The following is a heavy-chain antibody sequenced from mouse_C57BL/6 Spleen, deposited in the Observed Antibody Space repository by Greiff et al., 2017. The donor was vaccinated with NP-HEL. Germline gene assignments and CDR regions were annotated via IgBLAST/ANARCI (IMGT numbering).Heavy chain of an antibody. D-gene: IGHD1-1*01. CDR3: AREGYYYGSSFDY. V-gene: IGHV3-6*01. Sequence: EVKLLESGPGLVKPSQSLSLTCSVTGYSITSGYYWNWIRQFPGNKLEWMGYISYDGSNNYNPSLKNRISITRDTSKNQFFLKLNSVTTEDTATYYCAREGYYYGSSFDYWGQGTTLTVSS. CDR1: GYSITSGYY. J-gene: IGHJ2*01. CDR2: ISYDGSN.